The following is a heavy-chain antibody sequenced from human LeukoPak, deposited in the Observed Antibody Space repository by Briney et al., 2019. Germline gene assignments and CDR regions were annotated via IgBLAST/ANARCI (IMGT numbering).Heavy chain of an antibody. D-gene: IGHD3-22*01. V-gene: IGHV3-21*01. J-gene: IGHJ4*02. CDR3: ARAIKGGSGYIPHDY. Sequence: PGGSLRLSCAASGFTFSSYSMNWVRQVPGRGLEWVSSISSSSSYIYYADSVKGRFTISRDNAKNSLYLQMNSLRAEDTAVYYCARAIKGGSGYIPHDYWGQGTLVTVSS. CDR2: ISSSSSYI. CDR1: GFTFSSYS.